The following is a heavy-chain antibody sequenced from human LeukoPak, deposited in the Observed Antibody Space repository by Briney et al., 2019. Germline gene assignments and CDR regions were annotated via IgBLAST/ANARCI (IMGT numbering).Heavy chain of an antibody. CDR1: SGSITNYY. V-gene: IGHV4-59*01. J-gene: IGHJ4*02. CDR3: ARFAYCGGHCWYYFDY. D-gene: IGHD2-21*02. CDR2: FYDSGSP. Sequence: SETLSLTCIVSSGSITNYYWSWIRQPPGKGLEWIGYFYDSGSPNYNPSLKSRVTISVDTSKSQFSLKLSSVTAADTAVYYCARFAYCGGHCWYYFDYWGQGSLVTVSS.